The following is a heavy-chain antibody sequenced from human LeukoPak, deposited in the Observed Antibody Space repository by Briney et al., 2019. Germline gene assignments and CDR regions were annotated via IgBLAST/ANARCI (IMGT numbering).Heavy chain of an antibody. CDR3: AREKYSSGWYGYYYYGMDV. CDR1: GYTFTSYA. J-gene: IGHJ6*02. Sequence: ASVKVSCKASGYTFTSYAMHWVRQAPGQRLEWMGWINAGNGNTKYSQKFQGRVTITRDTSASTAYMELSSLRSEDTAVYYCAREKYSSGWYGYYYYGMDVRGQGTTVTVSS. V-gene: IGHV1-3*01. CDR2: INAGNGNT. D-gene: IGHD6-19*01.